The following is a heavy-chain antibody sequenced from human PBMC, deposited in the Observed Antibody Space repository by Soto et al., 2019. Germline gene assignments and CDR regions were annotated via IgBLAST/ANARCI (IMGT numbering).Heavy chain of an antibody. J-gene: IGHJ4*02. CDR1: GFTFRSYA. Sequence: QVQLVESGGGVVQPGRSLRLSCVASGFTFRSYAMHWVRQAPGKGLDWVAVVSYDGSLKYYADSVKGRFTISRDNSKNTVSLQMNSLRAEDSARYYCVKPLYTESYSDYYFDFWGQGVLVSVSS. D-gene: IGHD1-26*01. CDR3: VKPLYTESYSDYYFDF. CDR2: VSYDGSLK. V-gene: IGHV3-30*04.